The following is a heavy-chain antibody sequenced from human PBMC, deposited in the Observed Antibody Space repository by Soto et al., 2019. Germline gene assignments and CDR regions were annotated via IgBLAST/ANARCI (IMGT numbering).Heavy chain of an antibody. D-gene: IGHD6-13*01. CDR2: INAGNGNT. CDR1: GYTFTSYA. CDR3: ARVNIGYSSSLNWFDP. V-gene: IGHV1-3*01. J-gene: IGHJ5*02. Sequence: VASVKVSCKASGYTFTSYAMHWVRQAPGQRLEWMGWINAGNGNTKYSQKFQGRVTITRDTSASTAYMELSSLRSEDTAVYYCARVNIGYSSSLNWFDPWGQGTLVTVSS.